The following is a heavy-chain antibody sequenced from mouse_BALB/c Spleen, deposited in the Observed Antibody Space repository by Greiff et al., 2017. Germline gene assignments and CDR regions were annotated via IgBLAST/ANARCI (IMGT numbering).Heavy chain of an antibody. CDR2: ISSGSSTI. CDR1: GFTFSSFG. Sequence: EVQRVESGGGLVQPGGSRKLSCAASGFTFSSFGMHWVRQAPEKGLEWVAYISSGSSTIYYADTVKGRFTISRDNPKNTLFLQMTSLRSEDTAMYYCARNYYAMDYWGQGTSVTVSS. J-gene: IGHJ4*01. CDR3: ARNYYAMDY. V-gene: IGHV5-17*02.